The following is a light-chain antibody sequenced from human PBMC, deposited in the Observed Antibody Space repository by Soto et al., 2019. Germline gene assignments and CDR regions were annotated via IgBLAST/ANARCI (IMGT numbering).Light chain of an antibody. Sequence: QSVLPPPASVSGSPGQSITISCTGTSSDVGGYNYVSWYQQHPGKAPKLMIYEVSNRPSGVSNRFSGSKSGNTASLTISGLQAEDEADYYCSSYTSSSTLVFGGGTQLTVL. J-gene: IGLJ2*01. CDR3: SSYTSSSTLV. V-gene: IGLV2-14*01. CDR1: SSDVGGYNY. CDR2: EVS.